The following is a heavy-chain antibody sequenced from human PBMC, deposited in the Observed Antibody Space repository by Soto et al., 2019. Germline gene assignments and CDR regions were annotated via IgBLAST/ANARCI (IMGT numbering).Heavy chain of an antibody. D-gene: IGHD2-15*01. CDR3: AKEPLGYCSSGSCRIDY. CDR1: GFTFSSYA. J-gene: IGHJ4*02. CDR2: ISGGGDNT. Sequence: EVQLLESGGGLVQPGGSLRLSCAASGFTFSSYAMSWVRQAPGKGLEWVSTISGGGDNTYYADSVRGRFTISRDNSKNTLYLQMNSLRAEDTAVYYCAKEPLGYCSSGSCRIDYWGQGTPVTVSS. V-gene: IGHV3-23*01.